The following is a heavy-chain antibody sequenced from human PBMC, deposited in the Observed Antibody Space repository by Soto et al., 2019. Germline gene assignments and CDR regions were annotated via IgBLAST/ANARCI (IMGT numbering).Heavy chain of an antibody. V-gene: IGHV1-2*04. CDR1: GYTFTGYY. CDR3: ARAGHNSSWYNDAFDI. CDR2: INPNSGGT. D-gene: IGHD6-13*01. J-gene: IGHJ3*02. Sequence: GASVKVSCKASGYTFTGYYMHWVRQAPGQGLEWMGWINPNSGGTNYAQKFQGWVTMTRDTSISTAYMELSRLRSDDTAVYYCARAGHNSSWYNDAFDIWGQGTMVTVSS.